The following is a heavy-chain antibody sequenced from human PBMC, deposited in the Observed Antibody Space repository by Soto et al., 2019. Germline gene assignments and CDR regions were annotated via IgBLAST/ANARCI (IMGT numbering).Heavy chain of an antibody. CDR1: GFTFSDYS. V-gene: IGHV3-48*02. J-gene: IGHJ4*02. CDR2: ISSSRGTT. CDR3: ARELQSNGLAYYFDY. D-gene: IGHD6-19*01. Sequence: EVQLVESGGGLVQHGGSLRLSCVASGFTFSDYSMNWVRQAPEKRMEWVSYISSSRGTTHYADSVQGRFTISRDNARNSLYLQLTSLRDEDTAVYYCARELQSNGLAYYFDYWGQGTLVTVSS.